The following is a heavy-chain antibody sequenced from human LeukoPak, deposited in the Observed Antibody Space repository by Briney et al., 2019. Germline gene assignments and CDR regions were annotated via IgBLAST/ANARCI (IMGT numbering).Heavy chain of an antibody. CDR2: IHPGDSDT. J-gene: IGHJ4*02. Sequence: GESLKISCKGSGYSFANYWIGWVRQMPGKGLEWMGIIHPGDSDTRCSPSFQGQVTISAEKSISTAYLQWNSLKASDTAMYYCARRGEGPIGGIGYWGQGTLVTVSS. CDR3: ARRGEGPIGGIGY. V-gene: IGHV5-51*01. CDR1: GYSFANYW. D-gene: IGHD3-10*01.